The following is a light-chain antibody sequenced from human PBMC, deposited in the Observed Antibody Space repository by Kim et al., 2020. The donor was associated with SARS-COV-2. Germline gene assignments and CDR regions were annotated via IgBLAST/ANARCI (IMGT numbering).Light chain of an antibody. CDR3: QQYGSSPRT. V-gene: IGKV3-20*01. CDR2: GTS. J-gene: IGKJ1*01. Sequence: DIVLTQSPGTLSLSPGEIATLSCRASQSVSSSYFAWYQQKPGQAPRLLIYGTSSRATGIPDRFSGSGSGTDFTLTISRLEPEDFAMYYCQQYGSSPRTFGQGTKVDIK. CDR1: QSVSSSY.